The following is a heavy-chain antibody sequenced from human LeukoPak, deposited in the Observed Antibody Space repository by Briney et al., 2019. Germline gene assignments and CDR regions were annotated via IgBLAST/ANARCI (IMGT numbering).Heavy chain of an antibody. CDR1: GFTFRPYD. CDR2: ISGSGRDI. Sequence: GGSLRLSCAAFGFTFRPYDMSWVRQAPGKGPEWVAGISGSGRDIHYADSVRGRFTIASDTSKTTLYLQMNRRRAEDTAIYYCARHTTVAGGRYFHYWGQGTMVTVSS. V-gene: IGHV3-23*01. J-gene: IGHJ4*02. CDR3: ARHTTVAGGRYFHY. D-gene: IGHD3-16*01.